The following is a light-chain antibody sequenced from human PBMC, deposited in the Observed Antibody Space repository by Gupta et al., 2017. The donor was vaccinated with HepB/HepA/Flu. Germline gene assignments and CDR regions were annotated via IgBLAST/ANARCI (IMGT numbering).Light chain of an antibody. CDR3: QQYNSDSPYT. CDR2: EAS. J-gene: IGKJ2*01. Sequence: IQVTQSPPTLSASVGDRVTLTRRANQNVDGRLAWYQQTPGKAPKLLIYEASTLGSGVPSRFSGSGSGTQFTLTISSLQPDDYATYDCQQYNSDSPYTFGQGTKLEIK. V-gene: IGKV1-5*03. CDR1: QNVDGR.